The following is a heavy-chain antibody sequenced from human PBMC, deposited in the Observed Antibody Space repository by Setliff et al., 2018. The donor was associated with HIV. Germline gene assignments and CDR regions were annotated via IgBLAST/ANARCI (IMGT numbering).Heavy chain of an antibody. V-gene: IGHV5-51*01. CDR3: ARQPGRAAMGRENYYYYYMDV. CDR2: IYPGDSDT. J-gene: IGHJ6*03. CDR1: GYTFTNYW. D-gene: IGHD2-2*01. Sequence: GESLTXSCRGSGYTFTNYWIGWVRQMPGRGLEWMGIIYPGDSDTRYSPSFQGQVTISADTSISTAYLQWRSLKASDTAMYYCARQPGRAAMGRENYYYYYMDVWGKGTTVTVSS.